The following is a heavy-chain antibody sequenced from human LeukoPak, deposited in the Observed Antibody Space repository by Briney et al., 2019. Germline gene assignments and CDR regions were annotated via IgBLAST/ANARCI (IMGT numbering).Heavy chain of an antibody. J-gene: IGHJ4*02. V-gene: IGHV3-23*01. CDR1: GFTFSGYA. D-gene: IGHD6-6*01. CDR2: TSGPGGSR. Sequence: GGSLRLSCAASGFTFSGYAMSWVRQAPGKGLEWVSATSGPGGSRDYADSVKGRFTISRDNSKNTLYLQMNSLRAEDTAIYYCAKKVGLVSAPLYYFDLWGQGTLVTVSS. CDR3: AKKVGLVSAPLYYFDL.